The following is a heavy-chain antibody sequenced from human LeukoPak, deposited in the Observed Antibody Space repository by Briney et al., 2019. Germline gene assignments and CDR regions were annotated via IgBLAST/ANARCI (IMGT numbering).Heavy chain of an antibody. V-gene: IGHV3-30-3*01. J-gene: IGHJ4*02. CDR1: GFTFSNYA. CDR2: ISYDGSNK. Sequence: GRSLRLSCAASGFTFSNYAMHWVRQAPGKGLEWVAVISYDGSNKYYADSVKGRFTISRDNSKNTLYLQMNSLRAEDTAVYYCAKDGSGSPDYWGQGTLVTVSS. D-gene: IGHD3-10*01. CDR3: AKDGSGSPDY.